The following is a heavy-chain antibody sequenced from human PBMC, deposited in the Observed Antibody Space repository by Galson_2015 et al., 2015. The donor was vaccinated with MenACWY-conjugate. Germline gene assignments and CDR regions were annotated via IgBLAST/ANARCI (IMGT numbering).Heavy chain of an antibody. CDR3: ARERGPYDAFDV. D-gene: IGHD3-10*01. CDR2: FWSNGSNN. Sequence: SLRLSCAASGFSLSSCGMHWVRQAPGKGLEWLAVFWSNGSNNCYADSVRGRFTISRDDSKHSLLLQMNSLRVDDTAVYYCARERGPYDAFDVWGQGTMVTVSS. J-gene: IGHJ3*01. V-gene: IGHV3-33*01. CDR1: GFSLSSCG.